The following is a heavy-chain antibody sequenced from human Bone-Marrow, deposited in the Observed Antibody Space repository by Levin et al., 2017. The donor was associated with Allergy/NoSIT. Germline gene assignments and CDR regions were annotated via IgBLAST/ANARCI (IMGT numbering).Heavy chain of an antibody. V-gene: IGHV1-2*02. D-gene: IGHD6-13*01. CDR2: INPNSGGT. Sequence: GASVKVSCKASGYTFTGYYMHWVRQAPGQGLEWMGWINPNSGGTNYAQKFQGRVTMTRDTSISTAYMELSRLRSDDTAVYYCARVELVSSSWYPDYWGQGTLVTVSS. CDR3: ARVELVSSSWYPDY. J-gene: IGHJ4*02. CDR1: GYTFTGYY.